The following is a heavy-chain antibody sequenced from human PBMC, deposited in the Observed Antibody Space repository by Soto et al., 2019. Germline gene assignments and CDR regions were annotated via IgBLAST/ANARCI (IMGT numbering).Heavy chain of an antibody. Sequence: PGGSLRLSXAASGFTFSSYGMHWVRQAPGKGLEWVAVIWYDGSNKYYADSVKGRFTISRDNSKNTLYLQMNSLRAEDTAVYYCASGEGDSSGYYTPSAFDIWGQGTMVTVSS. V-gene: IGHV3-33*01. J-gene: IGHJ3*02. CDR1: GFTFSSYG. CDR3: ASGEGDSSGYYTPSAFDI. CDR2: IWYDGSNK. D-gene: IGHD3-22*01.